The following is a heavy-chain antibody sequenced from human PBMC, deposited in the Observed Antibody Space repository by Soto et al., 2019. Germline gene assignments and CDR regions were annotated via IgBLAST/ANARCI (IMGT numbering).Heavy chain of an antibody. D-gene: IGHD3-22*01. V-gene: IGHV1-69*01. J-gene: IGHJ5*02. CDR3: ARGEDYYDSSGYATNWFDP. CDR1: GGTFSSYA. CDR2: IIPIFGTA. Sequence: QVQLVQSGAEVKKPGSSVKVSCKASGGTFSSYAISWVRQAPGQGLEWMGGIIPIFGTANYAQKFQGRVTITADESTSTAYMELSSLRSEDTAVYYCARGEDYYDSSGYATNWFDPWGQGTLVTVSS.